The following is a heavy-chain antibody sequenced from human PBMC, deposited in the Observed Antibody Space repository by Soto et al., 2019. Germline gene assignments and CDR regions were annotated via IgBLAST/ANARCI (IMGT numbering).Heavy chain of an antibody. J-gene: IGHJ4*02. CDR3: ARYQGSYRSAWYVAY. CDR1: GFTFSIYA. D-gene: IGHD6-19*01. V-gene: IGHV3-23*01. CDR2: ISGSGSTT. Sequence: GGSLGLSCAASGFTFSIYAMTWVRQAPGKGLEWVSDISGSGSTTYYADSVKGRFTISRDNSMNTLYLQMNSLRAEDMAVYYCARYQGSYRSAWYVAYWGQGTLVTVSS.